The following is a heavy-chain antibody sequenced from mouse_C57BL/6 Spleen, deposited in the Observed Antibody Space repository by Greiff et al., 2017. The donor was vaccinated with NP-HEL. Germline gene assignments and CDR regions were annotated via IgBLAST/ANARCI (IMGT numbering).Heavy chain of an antibody. V-gene: IGHV7-3*01. CDR2: IRNKANGYTT. CDR1: GFTFTDYY. Sequence: EVHLVESGGGLVQPGGSLSLSCAASGFTFTDYYMSWVRQPPGKALEWLGFIRNKANGYTTEYSASVKGRFTISRDNSQSILYLQMNALRAEDSATYYCARYWPLLDYYAMDYWGQGTSVTVSS. D-gene: IGHD1-1*01. CDR3: ARYWPLLDYYAMDY. J-gene: IGHJ4*01.